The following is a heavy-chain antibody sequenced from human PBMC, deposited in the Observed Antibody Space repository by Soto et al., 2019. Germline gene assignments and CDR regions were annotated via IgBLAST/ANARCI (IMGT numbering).Heavy chain of an antibody. Sequence: GGSLRLSCAASGFTFSSYAMSWVRQAPGKGLEWVSAISGSGGSTYYADSVKGRFTISRDNSKNTLYLQMNRLRAEDTAVYYCAKDTVVVAATDYFDYWGQGTLVTVSS. CDR1: GFTFSSYA. D-gene: IGHD2-15*01. J-gene: IGHJ4*02. CDR3: AKDTVVVAATDYFDY. CDR2: ISGSGGST. V-gene: IGHV3-23*01.